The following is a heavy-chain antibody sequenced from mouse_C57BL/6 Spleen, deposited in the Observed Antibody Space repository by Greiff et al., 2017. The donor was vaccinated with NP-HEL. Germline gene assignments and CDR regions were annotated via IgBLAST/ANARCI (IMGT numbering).Heavy chain of an antibody. CDR3: ARHEIYDGYYGGYFDV. J-gene: IGHJ1*03. CDR2: IYPGSGSI. Sequence: VQLQQSGAELVKPGASVKLSCKASGYTFTEYTIHWVKQRSGQGLEWIGWIYPGSGSIKYNEKFKDKATLTADKSSSTVYMELSRLTSEDSAVYFCARHEIYDGYYGGYFDVWGTGTTVTVSS. V-gene: IGHV1-62-2*01. CDR1: GYTFTEYT. D-gene: IGHD2-3*01.